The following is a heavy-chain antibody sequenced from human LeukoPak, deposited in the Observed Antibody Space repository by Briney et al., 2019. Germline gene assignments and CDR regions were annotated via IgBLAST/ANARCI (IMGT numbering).Heavy chain of an antibody. V-gene: IGHV3-66*01. CDR1: GFTVSSNY. Sequence: PGGSLRLSCAASGFTVSSNYMSWVRQAPGKGLECVSVIYSGGSAYYADSVKGRFTISRDNSKNTLYLQMNSLRAEDTAVYYCARDNKTARRTFDIWGQGTMGTVSS. J-gene: IGHJ3*02. CDR2: IYSGGSA. D-gene: IGHD5-18*01. CDR3: ARDNKTARRTFDI.